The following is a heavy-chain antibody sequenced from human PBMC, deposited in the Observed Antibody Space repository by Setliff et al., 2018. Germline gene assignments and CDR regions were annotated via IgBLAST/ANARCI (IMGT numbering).Heavy chain of an antibody. CDR2: INAGNGNT. CDR3: ARDLFFRKIAVAGTFDY. Sequence: ASVKVSCKASGYTFTSYAMHWVRQAPGQRLEWVGWINAGNGNTKYSQKFQGRVTITRDTSASTAYMELSSLRSEDTAVYYCARDLFFRKIAVAGTFDYWGQGTLVTVSS. V-gene: IGHV1-3*01. J-gene: IGHJ4*02. CDR1: GYTFTSYA. D-gene: IGHD6-19*01.